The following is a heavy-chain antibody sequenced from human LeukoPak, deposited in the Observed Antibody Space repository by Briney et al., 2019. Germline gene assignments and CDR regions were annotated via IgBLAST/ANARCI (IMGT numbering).Heavy chain of an antibody. D-gene: IGHD3-22*01. CDR2: IRNDGTHK. CDR1: GFTFSNYG. CDR3: ARNYYDSSGYTY. Sequence: PGGSLRLSCAASGFTFSNYGMHWVRQAPGKGLEWVAFIRNDGTHKNYAESVKGRFTISRDDSKNTLYLQMNSLRAEDTAVYYCARNYYDSSGYTYWGQGTLVTVSS. J-gene: IGHJ4*02. V-gene: IGHV3-30*02.